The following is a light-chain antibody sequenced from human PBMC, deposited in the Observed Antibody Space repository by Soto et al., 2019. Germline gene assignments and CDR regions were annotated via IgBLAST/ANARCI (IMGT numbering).Light chain of an antibody. Sequence: EFVLTQSPATLSLSPGERATLSCRASQTVSIYLAWYQQKPGQAPRLLIYDASNRATGIPARFSGSGSGTDFTLTISSLEPEDFAVYYCQQSINWPPLFGPGTKVDIK. CDR1: QTVSIY. J-gene: IGKJ3*01. CDR2: DAS. V-gene: IGKV3-11*01. CDR3: QQSINWPPL.